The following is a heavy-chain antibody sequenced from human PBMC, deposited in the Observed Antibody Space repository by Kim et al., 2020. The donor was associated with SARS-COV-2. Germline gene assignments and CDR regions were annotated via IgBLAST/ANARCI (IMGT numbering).Heavy chain of an antibody. V-gene: IGHV3-48*02. Sequence: SVKGRFTGSRDKAKNSLYLQMNSLRDEDRAVYYCARDREGNSETLNYFDSWGQGTLVTVSS. D-gene: IGHD1-26*01. J-gene: IGHJ4*02. CDR3: ARDREGNSETLNYFDS.